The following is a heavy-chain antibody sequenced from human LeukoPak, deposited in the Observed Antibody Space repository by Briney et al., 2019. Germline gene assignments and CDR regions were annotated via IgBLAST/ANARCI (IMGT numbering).Heavy chain of an antibody. Sequence: SVKVSCKASGGTFSSYAISWVRQAPGQGLEWMGGIIPIFGTANYAQKFQGRVTITADKSTSTAYMELSSLRSEDTAVYCCAGGQLLSNYFDYWGQGTLVTVSS. V-gene: IGHV1-69*06. CDR1: GGTFSSYA. CDR2: IIPIFGTA. J-gene: IGHJ4*02. D-gene: IGHD2-2*01. CDR3: AGGQLLSNYFDY.